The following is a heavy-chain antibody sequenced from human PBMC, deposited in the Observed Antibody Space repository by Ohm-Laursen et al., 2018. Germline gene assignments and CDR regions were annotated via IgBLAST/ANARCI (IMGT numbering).Heavy chain of an antibody. V-gene: IGHV3-74*01. CDR1: GFTFSSYW. D-gene: IGHD1-26*01. CDR3: TTWDSLGGTKGGFDY. J-gene: IGHJ4*02. CDR2: INSDGSST. Sequence: GSLRLSCTASGFTFSSYWMHWVRQAPGKGLVWVSRINSDGSSTSYADSVKGRFTISREDSKNTLYLQMNSLKTEDTAMYYCTTWDSLGGTKGGFDYWGQGTLVTVSP.